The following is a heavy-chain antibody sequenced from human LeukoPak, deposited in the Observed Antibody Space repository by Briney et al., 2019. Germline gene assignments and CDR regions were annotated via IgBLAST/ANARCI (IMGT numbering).Heavy chain of an antibody. Sequence: GGSLRLSCAASGFTFDNYAMHWVRQAPGKGLEWVSGISWNSGSIGYADSVKGRFTISRDNAKNSLYLQMNSLRAEDTAVYYCARDRERWLQRRYMDVWGKGTTVTVSS. J-gene: IGHJ6*03. CDR1: GFTFDNYA. CDR2: ISWNSGSI. V-gene: IGHV3-9*01. D-gene: IGHD5-24*01. CDR3: ARDRERWLQRRYMDV.